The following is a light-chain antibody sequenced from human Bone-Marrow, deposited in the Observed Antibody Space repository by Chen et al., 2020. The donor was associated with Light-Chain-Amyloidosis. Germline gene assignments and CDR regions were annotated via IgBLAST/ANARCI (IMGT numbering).Light chain of an antibody. Sequence: IVMTQSPVTLSVSPGERATLSCRASQSVNNHLAWYQQKPGQTPRLLIYGASTRAPATPTRISGSGSGTEFTLTISSLKSEDVAVYYCQQYYDWPTFGPGTKVHI. CDR3: QQYYDWPT. CDR2: GAS. CDR1: QSVNNH. J-gene: IGKJ3*01. V-gene: IGKV3-15*01.